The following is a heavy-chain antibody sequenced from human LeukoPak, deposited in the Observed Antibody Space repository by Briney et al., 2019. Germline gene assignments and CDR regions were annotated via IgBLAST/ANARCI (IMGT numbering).Heavy chain of an antibody. CDR1: GFTFSTYS. CDR3: ARGDYPGVIQDL. CDR2: ISSSSSYI. D-gene: IGHD3-16*02. V-gene: IGHV3-21*01. J-gene: IGHJ2*01. Sequence: GGSLRLSCAASGFTFSTYSMNWVRQAPGKGLDWVSSISSSSSYIYYADSVKGRFTISRDNAKNSLCLQMNSLRAEDTAVYHCARGDYPGVIQDLWGRGTLVTVSS.